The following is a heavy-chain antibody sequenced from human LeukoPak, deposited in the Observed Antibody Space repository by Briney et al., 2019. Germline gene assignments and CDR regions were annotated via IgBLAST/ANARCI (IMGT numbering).Heavy chain of an antibody. CDR3: AKLGSPRAY. D-gene: IGHD7-27*01. V-gene: IGHV4-59*01. Sequence: SETLSLTCTLSGGSIDTYYWSWIRQPPGKGLEWIGYIYYFGSTDYDPSLKSRVTISVDTSKNQFSLSLRSVTAADTAVYYCAKLGSPRAYWGQGILVRVSS. CDR2: IYYFGST. J-gene: IGHJ4*02. CDR1: GGSIDTYY.